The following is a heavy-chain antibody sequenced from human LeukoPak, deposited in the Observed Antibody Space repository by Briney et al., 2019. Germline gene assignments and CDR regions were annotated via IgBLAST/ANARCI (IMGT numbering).Heavy chain of an antibody. V-gene: IGHV4-34*01. CDR3: ARVISITGTTYYFDY. CDR2: INHSGST. CDR1: GGSFSGYY. Sequence: PSETLSLTCAVYGGSFSGYYWSWIRQPPGKGLEWIGEINHSGSTNYNPSLKSRVTISVDTFKNQFSLKLSSVTAADTAVYYCARVISITGTTYYFDYWGQGTLVTVSS. D-gene: IGHD1-7*01. J-gene: IGHJ4*02.